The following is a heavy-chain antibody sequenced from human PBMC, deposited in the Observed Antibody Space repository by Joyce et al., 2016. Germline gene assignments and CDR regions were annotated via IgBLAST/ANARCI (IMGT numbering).Heavy chain of an antibody. CDR3: AKGSGVVGYSLDY. J-gene: IGHJ4*02. V-gene: IGHV3-43*01. CDR1: GFTFDDYT. D-gene: IGHD3-10*01. CDR2: INWDGGSI. Sequence: EVQLVESGGVVVQPGGSLRLSCAASGFTFDDYTMHWVRQAPGKGLEWVSLINWDGGSIYYADSVKGRFTISRDNSKNSLFLQMNGLRTEDTALYYCAKGSGVVGYSLDYWGQGTLVPVSS.